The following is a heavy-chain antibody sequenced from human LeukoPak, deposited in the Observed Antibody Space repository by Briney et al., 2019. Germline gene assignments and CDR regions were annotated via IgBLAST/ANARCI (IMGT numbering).Heavy chain of an antibody. D-gene: IGHD3-3*01. CDR1: GGSISSYY. V-gene: IGHV4-59*08. CDR2: IYYSGST. J-gene: IGHJ5*02. Sequence: SETLSLTCTVSGGSISSYYWSWIRQPPGKGLEWIGYIYYSGSTNYNPSLKSRVTISVDTSKNQVSLKLTSVTAADTAMYYCARVFRSSYYVFGWFDPWGQGTLVTVSS. CDR3: ARVFRSSYYVFGWFDP.